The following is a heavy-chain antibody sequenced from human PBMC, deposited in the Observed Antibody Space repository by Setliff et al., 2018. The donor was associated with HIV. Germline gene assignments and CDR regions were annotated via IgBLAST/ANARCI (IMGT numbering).Heavy chain of an antibody. D-gene: IGHD3-22*01. Sequence: SETLSLTCTVSGGSIISYYWSWIRQPPGKGLEWIGYVYYGGSTTYNPSLKSRVTISVDTSKNQFSLKLSSVTAADTAVNYCARGRHYYDSSGYYFDFWGQGTLVTVSS. CDR1: GGSIISYY. CDR3: ARGRHYYDSSGYYFDF. V-gene: IGHV4-59*01. J-gene: IGHJ4*02. CDR2: VYYGGST.